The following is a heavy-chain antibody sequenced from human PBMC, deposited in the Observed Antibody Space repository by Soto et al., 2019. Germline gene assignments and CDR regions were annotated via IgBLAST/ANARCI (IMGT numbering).Heavy chain of an antibody. D-gene: IGHD1-26*01. CDR1: GFPFSSYA. J-gene: IGHJ4*02. CDR3: AKELLSGTYPSFDY. Sequence: LRLSCAASGFPFSSYAMIWVRQAPGAGLEWLSVISGRGDITKYADSARGRFSISRDNSKNTLYLQMNSLRAGDTAVYYCAKELLSGTYPSFDYWGQGILVTVSS. CDR2: ISGRGDIT. V-gene: IGHV3-23*01.